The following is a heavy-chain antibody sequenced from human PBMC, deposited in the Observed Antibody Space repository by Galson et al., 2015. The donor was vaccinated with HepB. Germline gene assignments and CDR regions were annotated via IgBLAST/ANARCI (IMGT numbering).Heavy chain of an antibody. CDR1: GGSISSYY. Sequence: LSLTCTVSGGSISSYYWFWIRQPPGKGLEWIGYIYYSGSTNYNPSLKSRVTISVDTSKNQFSLKLSSVTAADTAVYYCARGPWNYVDSWGQGTLVTVSS. D-gene: IGHD3-3*01. CDR3: ARGPWNYVDS. J-gene: IGHJ4*02. V-gene: IGHV4-59*01. CDR2: IYYSGST.